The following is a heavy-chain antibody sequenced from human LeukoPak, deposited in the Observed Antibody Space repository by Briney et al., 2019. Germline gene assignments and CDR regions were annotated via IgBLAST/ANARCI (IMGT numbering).Heavy chain of an antibody. CDR2: IYYSGST. Sequence: SETLSLTCTVSGGSISSYYRSWIRQPPGKGLEWIGYIYYSGSTNYNPSLKSRVTISVDTSKNQFSLKLSSVTAADTAVYYCARRLEVPGGIGWFDPWGQGTLVTVSS. D-gene: IGHD2-2*01. V-gene: IGHV4-59*12. CDR1: GGSISSYY. CDR3: ARRLEVPGGIGWFDP. J-gene: IGHJ5*02.